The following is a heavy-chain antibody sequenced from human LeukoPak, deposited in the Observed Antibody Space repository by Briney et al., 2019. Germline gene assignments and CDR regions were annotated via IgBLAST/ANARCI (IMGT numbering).Heavy chain of an antibody. D-gene: IGHD3-3*01. CDR3: ARLVTFYDFSFDP. CDR1: GYTFTGYY. J-gene: IGHJ5*02. Sequence: RASVKVSCEASGYTFTGYYMHWVRQAPGQGLEWMGWINPNSGGTNYAQKFQGRVTMTRDTSISTAYMELSRLRSDDTAVYYCARLVTFYDFSFDPWGQGTLVTVSS. CDR2: INPNSGGT. V-gene: IGHV1-2*02.